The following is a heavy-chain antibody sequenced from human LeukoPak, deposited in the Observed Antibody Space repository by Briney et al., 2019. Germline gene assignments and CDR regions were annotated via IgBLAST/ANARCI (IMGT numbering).Heavy chain of an antibody. CDR2: ISGSGGST. CDR3: AKGVPPITMIVVVMPDSAFGAFDI. J-gene: IGHJ3*02. Sequence: HPGGSLRLSCAASGLTFSSYAMSWVRQAPGKGLEWVSAISGSGGSTYYADSVKGRFTISRDNSKNTLYLQMNSLRAEDTAVYYCAKGVPPITMIVVVMPDSAFGAFDIWGQGTMVTVSS. V-gene: IGHV3-23*01. D-gene: IGHD3-22*01. CDR1: GLTFSSYA.